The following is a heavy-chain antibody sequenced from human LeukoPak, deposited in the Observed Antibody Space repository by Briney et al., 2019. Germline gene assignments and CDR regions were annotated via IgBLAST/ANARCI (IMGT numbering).Heavy chain of an antibody. CDR2: ISYNGIT. V-gene: IGHV4-39*01. CDR3: ASRPGHTWDMGNWFDP. CDR1: GDSIRTNNYF. J-gene: IGHJ5*02. D-gene: IGHD1-26*01. Sequence: PSETLSLTCSVSGDSIRTNNYFWGWIRQPPGMGLEWIGSISYNGITYYNPSLKSRASVSVDTSKNQFSLNLNSVTAADTAIYYCASRPGHTWDMGNWFDPWGQGTLVTVSS.